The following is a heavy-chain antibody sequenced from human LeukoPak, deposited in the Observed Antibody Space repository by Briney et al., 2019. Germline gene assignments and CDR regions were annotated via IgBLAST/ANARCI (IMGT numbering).Heavy chain of an antibody. Sequence: SVKVSCKASGGTFSSYAISWVRQAPGQGLEWMGGIIPIFGTANYAQKFQGRVTITADESTSTAYMELSSLRSEDTAVYYCARDNSNYPLTYYYMDVWGKGTTVTVSS. CDR2: IIPIFGTA. J-gene: IGHJ6*03. D-gene: IGHD4-11*01. V-gene: IGHV1-69*13. CDR1: GGTFSSYA. CDR3: ARDNSNYPLTYYYMDV.